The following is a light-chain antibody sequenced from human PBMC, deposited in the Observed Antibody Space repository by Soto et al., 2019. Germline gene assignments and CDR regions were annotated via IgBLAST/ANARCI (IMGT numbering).Light chain of an antibody. CDR2: EVS. J-gene: IGLJ1*01. V-gene: IGLV2-23*02. CDR3: CSYAGSSILV. Sequence: QSVLTQPASVSGSPGQSITISCTGTSSDVGSYNLVSWYQQHPGKAPKLMIYEVSKRPSGVSTRFSGSKSGNTASLTISGLQAEDEADYYCCSYAGSSILVFGTGTKVTVL. CDR1: SSDVGSYNL.